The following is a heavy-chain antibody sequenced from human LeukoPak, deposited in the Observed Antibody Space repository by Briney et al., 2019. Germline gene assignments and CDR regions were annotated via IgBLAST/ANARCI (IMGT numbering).Heavy chain of an antibody. D-gene: IGHD1-20*01. CDR2: IYYSGST. V-gene: IGHV4-31*03. CDR1: GGSISSGGYY. CDR3: ARVPPPYNWNDLDANDAFDI. Sequence: PSQTLSLTCTVSGGSISSGGYYWSWIRQHPGQGLEWIGYIYYSGSTYYNPSLKSRVTISVDTSKNQFSLKLSSVTAADTAVYYCARVPPPYNWNDLDANDAFDIWGQGTMVTVSS. J-gene: IGHJ3*02.